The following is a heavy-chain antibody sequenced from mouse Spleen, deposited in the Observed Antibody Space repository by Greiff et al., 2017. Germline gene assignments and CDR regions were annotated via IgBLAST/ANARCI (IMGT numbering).Heavy chain of an antibody. CDR1: GYTFTDYY. D-gene: IGHD1-1*01. V-gene: IGHV1-76*01. J-gene: IGHJ2*01. CDR3: AVLLRSYYFDY. Sequence: QVQLQQSGAELVRPGASVKLSCKASGYTFTDYYINWVKQRPGQGLEWIARIYPGSGNTYYNEKFKGKATLTAEKSSSTAYMQLSSLTSEDSAVYFCAVLLRSYYFDYWGQGTTLTVSS. CDR2: IYPGSGNT.